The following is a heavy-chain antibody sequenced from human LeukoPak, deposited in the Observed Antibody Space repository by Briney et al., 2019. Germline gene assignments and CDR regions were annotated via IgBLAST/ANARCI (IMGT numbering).Heavy chain of an antibody. Sequence: PGGSLRLSCAASGFTFSSYSMNWVRQAPGKGLEWVSYISSSSSTIYYADSVKGRFTISRDNAKNSLYLQMNSLRAEDTAVYYCAGQGVLVRGGHYYYYMDVWGKGTTVTVSS. CDR2: ISSSSSTI. V-gene: IGHV3-48*01. D-gene: IGHD3-10*01. CDR1: GFTFSSYS. CDR3: AGQGVLVRGGHYYYYMDV. J-gene: IGHJ6*03.